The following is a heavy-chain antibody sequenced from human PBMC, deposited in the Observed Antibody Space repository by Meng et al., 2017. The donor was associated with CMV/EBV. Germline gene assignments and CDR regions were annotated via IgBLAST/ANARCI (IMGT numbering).Heavy chain of an antibody. V-gene: IGHV3-48*04. J-gene: IGHJ6*02. Sequence: GESLKISCAASGFTFSSYSMNWVRQAPGKGLEWVSYISSSSSTIYYADSVKGRFTISRDNAKNTLYLQMNSLRAEDTAVYYCARDALVVVPAATVYYYGMDVWGQGTTVTVSS. CDR3: ARDALVVVPAATVYYYGMDV. CDR1: GFTFSSYS. CDR2: ISSSSSTI. D-gene: IGHD2-2*01.